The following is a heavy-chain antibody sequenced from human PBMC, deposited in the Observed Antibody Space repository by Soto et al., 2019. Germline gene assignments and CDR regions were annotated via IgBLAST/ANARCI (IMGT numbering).Heavy chain of an antibody. Sequence: SETLSLTCTVSGGSTNSGGYYWTWIRQHPGKGLEWIGYIYYSGSTNYNPSLKSRVTISVDTSKNQFSLKLSSVTAADTAVYYCARARQQLVRYWIYYGMDVWGQGTTVTVSS. J-gene: IGHJ6*02. CDR1: GGSTNSGGYY. CDR3: ARARQQLVRYWIYYGMDV. V-gene: IGHV4-31*03. CDR2: IYYSGST. D-gene: IGHD6-13*01.